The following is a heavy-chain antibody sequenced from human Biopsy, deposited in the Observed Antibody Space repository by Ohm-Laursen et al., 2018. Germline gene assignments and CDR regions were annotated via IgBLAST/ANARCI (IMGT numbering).Heavy chain of an antibody. V-gene: IGHV1-69*04. CDR3: ARAFDYNNVLRTDY. D-gene: IGHD3-9*01. CDR1: GGTFSSYA. CDR2: IIPILGAP. J-gene: IGHJ4*02. Sequence: SVKVSCKASGGTFSSYAVSWVRQAPGQGLEWMGRIIPILGAPNYAQKFQGRVTITADKSTSTAYMELSGLRSEDTAVYYCARAFDYNNVLRTDYWGQGTLVTVSS.